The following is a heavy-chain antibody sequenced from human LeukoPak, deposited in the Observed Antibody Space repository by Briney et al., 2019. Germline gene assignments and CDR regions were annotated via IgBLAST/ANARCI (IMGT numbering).Heavy chain of an antibody. CDR2: IYYSGST. J-gene: IGHJ4*02. CDR3: ARQNYDFWSGYYTVPYN. V-gene: IGHV4-39*01. D-gene: IGHD3-3*01. Sequence: PSETLSLTCTVSGGSISSSSYYWGWIRQPPGKGLEWIGSIYYSGSTYYNPSLKSRVTISVDTPKNQFSLKLSSVTAADTAVYYCARQNYDFWSGYYTVPYNWGQGTLVTVSS. CDR1: GGSISSSSYY.